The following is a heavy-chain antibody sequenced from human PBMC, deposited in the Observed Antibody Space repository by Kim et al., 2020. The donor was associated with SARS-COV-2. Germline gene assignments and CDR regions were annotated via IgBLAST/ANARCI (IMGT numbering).Heavy chain of an antibody. D-gene: IGHD4-17*01. CDR1: GFTFDDYG. CDR3: ARERGRDYGDHFRD. Sequence: GGSLRLSCAASGFTFDDYGMSWVRQAPGKGLEWVSGINWNGGSTGYADSVKGRFTISRDNAKNSLYLQMNSLRAEDTALYYCARERGRDYGDHFRDWGQGTLVTVSS. J-gene: IGHJ4*02. CDR2: INWNGGST. V-gene: IGHV3-20*04.